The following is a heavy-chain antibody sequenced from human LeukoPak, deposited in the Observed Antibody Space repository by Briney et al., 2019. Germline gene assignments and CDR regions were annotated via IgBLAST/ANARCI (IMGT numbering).Heavy chain of an antibody. CDR2: IYTSGST. CDR1: GGSISSGSYY. CDR3: AREEYPRTFDY. V-gene: IGHV4-61*02. Sequence: TLSLTCTVSGGSISSGSYYWSWIRQPAGKGLEWIGRIYTSGSTNYNPSLNSRVTISVDTSKNQFSLKLSSVTAADTAVYYCAREEYPRTFDYWGQGTLVTVSS. D-gene: IGHD6-6*01. J-gene: IGHJ4*02.